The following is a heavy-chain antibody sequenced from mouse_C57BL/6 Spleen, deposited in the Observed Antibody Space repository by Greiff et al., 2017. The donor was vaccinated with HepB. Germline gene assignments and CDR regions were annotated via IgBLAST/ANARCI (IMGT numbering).Heavy chain of an antibody. V-gene: IGHV1-72*01. CDR2: IYPNSGGT. J-gene: IGHJ2*01. D-gene: IGHD4-1*01. CDR1: GYTFTSYW. CDR3: ARAGRGDFDY. Sequence: QVQLQQPGAELVKPGASVKLSCKASGYTFTSYWMHWVKQRPGRGLEWIGRIYPNSGGTKYNEKFKGKATLTVDKSSSTADMQLSSLTSEDSAVEFGARAGRGDFDYWGKGTTVTVSS.